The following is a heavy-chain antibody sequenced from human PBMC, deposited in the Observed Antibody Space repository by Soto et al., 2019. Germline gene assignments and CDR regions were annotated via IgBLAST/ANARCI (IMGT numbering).Heavy chain of an antibody. D-gene: IGHD2-2*01. J-gene: IGHJ4*02. CDR3: TRDPPADSH. CDR2: IYRGGNT. CDR1: GFPVSNNY. Sequence: PGGSLRLSCADSGFPVSNNYVSLVRLAPGKGLEWVSLIYRGGNTLYADSVRGRFTISRDGSKNTLYLQMNSLRAEDTAVYYCTRDPPADSHWSQGTLVTVSS. V-gene: IGHV3-53*01.